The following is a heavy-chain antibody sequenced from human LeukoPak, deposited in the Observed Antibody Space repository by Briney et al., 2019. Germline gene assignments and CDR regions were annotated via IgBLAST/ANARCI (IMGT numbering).Heavy chain of an antibody. Sequence: GGSLRLSCAASGFTFSSYDMNWIRQAPGKGLEWISYISISSSTIYYADSVKGRLTISRDNAKNSLYLRMNSLRAEDTAIYYCARGPPLFDPWGQGTLVTVSS. CDR1: GFTFSSYD. V-gene: IGHV3-48*01. CDR3: ARGPPLFDP. CDR2: ISISSSTI. J-gene: IGHJ5*02.